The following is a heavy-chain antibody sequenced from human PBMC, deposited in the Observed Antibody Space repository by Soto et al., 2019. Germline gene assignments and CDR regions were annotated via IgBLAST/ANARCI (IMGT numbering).Heavy chain of an antibody. CDR1: GCSISNYY. Sequence: PXETLSLTCTVAGCSISNYYWTWVRQPPGKGLEWIGYVYYSGSTNYNPSLESRVTISIDASKNQFSLKMKSVTAADTAVYYCVRDYLLTGFDHWGQGALVTVSS. J-gene: IGHJ4*02. CDR2: VYYSGST. V-gene: IGHV4-59*01. CDR3: VRDYLLTGFDH. D-gene: IGHD3-9*01.